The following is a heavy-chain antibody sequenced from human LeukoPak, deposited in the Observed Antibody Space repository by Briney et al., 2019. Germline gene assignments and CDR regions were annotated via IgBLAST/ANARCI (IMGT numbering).Heavy chain of an antibody. Sequence: PSETLSLTCAVYGGSFSGYYWSWIRQPPGKGLEWIGEINHSGSTNYNPSLKSRVTISVDTSKNQFSLKLSSVTAADTAVYYCASLPRGYSYGHSWGQGTLVTVSS. CDR1: GGSFSGYY. J-gene: IGHJ5*02. D-gene: IGHD5-18*01. CDR3: ASLPRGYSYGHS. CDR2: INHSGST. V-gene: IGHV4-34*01.